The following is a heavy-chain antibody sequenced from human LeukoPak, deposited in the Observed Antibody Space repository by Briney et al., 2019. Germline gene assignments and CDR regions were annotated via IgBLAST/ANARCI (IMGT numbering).Heavy chain of an antibody. Sequence: GGSLRLSCAASGFTFSSYGMHWVRQAPGKGLEWVAVISYDGSNKYYADSVKGRFTISRDNSKNTLYLQMNSLRAEDTAVYYCAKRGGYSFDYWGQGTLVTVSS. CDR3: AKRGGYSFDY. J-gene: IGHJ4*02. CDR1: GFTFSSYG. V-gene: IGHV3-30*18. CDR2: ISYDGSNK. D-gene: IGHD2-15*01.